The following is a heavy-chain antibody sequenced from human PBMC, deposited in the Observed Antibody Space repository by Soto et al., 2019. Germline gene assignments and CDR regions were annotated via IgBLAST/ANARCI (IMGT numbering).Heavy chain of an antibody. V-gene: IGHV6-1*01. D-gene: IGHD6-19*01. CDR1: GDSVSSNSAA. J-gene: IGHJ6*02. CDR2: TYYRSKWYN. CDR3: ARGTELWLVEYGYYYYYVMDV. Sequence: SQTLSLTCAISGDSVSSNSAAWNWIRQSPSRGLEWLGRTYYRSKWYNDYAVSVKSRITINPDTSKNQFSLQPNSVTPEDTAVYYCARGTELWLVEYGYYYYYVMDVWGQGTTVTVSS.